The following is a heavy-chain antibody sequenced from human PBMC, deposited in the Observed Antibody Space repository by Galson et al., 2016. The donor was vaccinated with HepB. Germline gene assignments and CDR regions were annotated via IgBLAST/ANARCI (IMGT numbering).Heavy chain of an antibody. V-gene: IGHV2-5*02. Sequence: PALVKPTQTLTLTCTFSGFPLSTSGVGVGWIRQPPGKALEWLALIYWDDDKRYSPSLKSRLTITKDTSRNQVVLTMTNMDPVDTGTYYCAHRDYYGSGPRHTLDIWGQGTMVTVSS. CDR2: IYWDDDK. CDR3: AHRDYYGSGPRHTLDI. CDR1: GFPLSTSGVG. J-gene: IGHJ3*02. D-gene: IGHD3-10*01.